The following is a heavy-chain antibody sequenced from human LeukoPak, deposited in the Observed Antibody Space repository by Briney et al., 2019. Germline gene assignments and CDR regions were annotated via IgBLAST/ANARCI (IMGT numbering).Heavy chain of an antibody. CDR2: IYYSGST. D-gene: IGHD3-22*01. V-gene: IGHV4-59*01. CDR1: GGSISSYY. CDR3: ARVTGYMIEDYFDY. J-gene: IGHJ4*02. Sequence: SETLSLTCTVSGGSISSYYWSWIRQPPGKGLEWIGYIYYSGSTNYNPSLKSRVTISVDTSKNQFSLRLSSVTAADTAVYYCARVTGYMIEDYFDYWGQGALVTVSS.